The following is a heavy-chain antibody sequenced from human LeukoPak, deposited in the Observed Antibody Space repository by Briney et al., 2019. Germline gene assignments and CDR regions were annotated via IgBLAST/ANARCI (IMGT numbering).Heavy chain of an antibody. CDR2: IYYSGST. D-gene: IGHD3-22*01. V-gene: IGHV4-59*01. CDR1: GGSISSYY. CDR3: ARVTGYMIEDYFDY. J-gene: IGHJ4*02. Sequence: SETLSLTCTVSGGSISSYYWSWIRQPPGKGLEWIGYIYYSGSTNYNPSLKSRVTISVDTSKNQFSLRLSSVTAADTAVYYCARVTGYMIEDYFDYWGQGALVTVSS.